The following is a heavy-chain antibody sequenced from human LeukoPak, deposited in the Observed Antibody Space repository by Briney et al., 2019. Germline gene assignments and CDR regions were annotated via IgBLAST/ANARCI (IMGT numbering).Heavy chain of an antibody. Sequence: GGSLRLSCAASGFTFSTYGMHWVRQAPGKGLEWVAVISYDGSNKYYADSVKGRFTISRDNSKNTLYLQMNSLRAEDTAVYYCARDQRGMITFGGVIVVNAFDIWGQGTMVTVSS. CDR3: ARDQRGMITFGGVIVVNAFDI. CDR2: ISYDGSNK. J-gene: IGHJ3*02. CDR1: GFTFSTYG. V-gene: IGHV3-30*03. D-gene: IGHD3-16*02.